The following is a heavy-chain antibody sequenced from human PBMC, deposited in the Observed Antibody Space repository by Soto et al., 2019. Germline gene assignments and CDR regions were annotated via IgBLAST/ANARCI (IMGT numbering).Heavy chain of an antibody. Sequence: SETLSLTCTVSGGFISSYYWSWIRQSPGKGLELIGYIHHTGSTNYNPSLKSRVTMSLDTSRNQFSLKLYSVSAADTAVYYCARSIDSSGFYFSNCWGQGTLVTVSS. CDR2: IHHTGST. CDR3: ARSIDSSGFYFSNC. D-gene: IGHD3-22*01. CDR1: GGFISSYY. J-gene: IGHJ4*02. V-gene: IGHV4-59*01.